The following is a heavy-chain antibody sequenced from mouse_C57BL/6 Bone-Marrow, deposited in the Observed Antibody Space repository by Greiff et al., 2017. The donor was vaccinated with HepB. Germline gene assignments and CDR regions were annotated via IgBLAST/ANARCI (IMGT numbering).Heavy chain of an antibody. J-gene: IGHJ2*01. V-gene: IGHV1-53*01. Sequence: QVHVKQSGTELVKPGASVKLSCKASGYTFTSYWMHWVKQRPGQGLEWIGNINPSNGGTNYNEKFKSKATLTVDKSSSTAYMQLSSLTSEDSAVYYCARLYGSSWYYFDYWGQGTTLTVSS. CDR3: ARLYGSSWYYFDY. CDR2: INPSNGGT. D-gene: IGHD1-1*01. CDR1: GYTFTSYW.